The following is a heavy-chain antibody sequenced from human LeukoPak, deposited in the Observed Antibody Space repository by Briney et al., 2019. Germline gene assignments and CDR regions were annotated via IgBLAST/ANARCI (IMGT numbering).Heavy chain of an antibody. CDR3: ARTGSYYYSHYMDV. D-gene: IGHD1-26*01. CDR1: GGSFSGYY. CDR2: INHSGST. V-gene: IGHV4-34*01. J-gene: IGHJ6*03. Sequence: SETLSLTCAVYGGSFSGYYWSWIRQPPGKGLEWIGEINHSGSTNYNPSLKSRVTISVDTSKNQFSLKLSSVAAADTAVYYCARTGSYYYSHYMDVWGKGTTVTISS.